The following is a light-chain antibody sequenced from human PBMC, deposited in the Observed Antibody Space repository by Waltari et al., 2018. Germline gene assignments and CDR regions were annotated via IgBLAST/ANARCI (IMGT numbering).Light chain of an antibody. J-gene: IGKJ2*01. CDR1: QNVSSY. V-gene: IGKV3-11*01. Sequence: EIVLTQSPATLSLSPGERATLSCRASQNVSSYLAWYQQKPGQAPRLLIYDASNRATGIPARFSGSGSGTDFTLTISSLEPEDFAVYYCQQRSNWRHTFGQGTKLEIK. CDR2: DAS. CDR3: QQRSNWRHT.